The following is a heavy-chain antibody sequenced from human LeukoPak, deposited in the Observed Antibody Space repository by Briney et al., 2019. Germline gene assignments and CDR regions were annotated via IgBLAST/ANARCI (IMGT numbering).Heavy chain of an antibody. V-gene: IGHV6-1*01. CDR1: GDSVSSNSVA. CDR3: ARESSWIDY. J-gene: IGHJ4*02. D-gene: IGHD5-12*01. CDR2: TYYRSKWNN. Sequence: SQTLSLTCAISGDSVSSNSVARNWIRQSPSRGLEWLGRTYYRSKWNNDYAVSVKSRIIINPDTSKNQFSLLLNSVTPEDTAVYYCARESSWIDYWGQGTLVTVSS.